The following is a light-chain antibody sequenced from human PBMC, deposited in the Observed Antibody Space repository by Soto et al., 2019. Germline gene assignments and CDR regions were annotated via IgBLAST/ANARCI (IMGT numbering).Light chain of an antibody. V-gene: IGKV3-15*01. CDR3: QQYNNWPRT. CDR1: QSVSTN. Sequence: EIVMTQSPATLSVSPGASATLSCRASQSVSTNLAWYQQKPGQVPRVLIYGASTRATEIPARFSGSGSGTEFTLTIDSLQSEDFAVSYCQQYNNWPRTFGQGTKVEIK. J-gene: IGKJ1*01. CDR2: GAS.